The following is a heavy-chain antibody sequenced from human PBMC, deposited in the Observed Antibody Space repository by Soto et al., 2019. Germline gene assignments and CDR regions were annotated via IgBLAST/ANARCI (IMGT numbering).Heavy chain of an antibody. Sequence: QLQLQESGPGLVKPSETLSLTCTVSGGSISSNSYYWGWIRQPPGKVLEWIGSIFYTGSTYHNPSLKSRVTVSVDTSKHQFPLKLSSVTAADTAVYYCARQGRYYNDSSGYYVDYWGQGTLVTVSS. D-gene: IGHD3-22*01. J-gene: IGHJ4*02. V-gene: IGHV4-39*01. CDR1: GGSISSNSYY. CDR2: IFYTGST. CDR3: ARQGRYYNDSSGYYVDY.